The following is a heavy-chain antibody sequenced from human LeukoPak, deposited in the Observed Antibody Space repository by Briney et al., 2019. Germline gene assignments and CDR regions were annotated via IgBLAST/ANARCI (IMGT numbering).Heavy chain of an antibody. Sequence: SVTVSCKASGGTFGSYAISWVRQAPGQGLEWMGGIIPIFGTANYAQKFQGRVTITADESTSTAYMELSSLRSEDTAVYYCARAGNYYDSSGYLGLWGQGTLVTVSS. CDR3: ARAGNYYDSSGYLGL. J-gene: IGHJ4*02. D-gene: IGHD3-22*01. CDR1: GGTFGSYA. V-gene: IGHV1-69*13. CDR2: IIPIFGTA.